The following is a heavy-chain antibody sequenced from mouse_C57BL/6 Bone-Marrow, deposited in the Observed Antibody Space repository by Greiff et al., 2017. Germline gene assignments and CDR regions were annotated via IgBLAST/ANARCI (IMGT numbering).Heavy chain of an antibody. Sequence: QVQLKQSGPELVKPGASVKLCCKASGYTFTSYDINWVKQRPGQGLEWIGWVYPRDGSTKYNEKFKGKATLTVDTSSSTAYMELHSLTSEDSAVYFCAREGSYNYWGQGTTLTVSS. CDR2: VYPRDGST. D-gene: IGHD1-1*02. CDR3: AREGSYNY. V-gene: IGHV1-85*01. CDR1: GYTFTSYD. J-gene: IGHJ2*01.